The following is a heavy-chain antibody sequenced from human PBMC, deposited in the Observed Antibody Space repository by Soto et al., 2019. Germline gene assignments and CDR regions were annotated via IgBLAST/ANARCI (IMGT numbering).Heavy chain of an antibody. CDR1: GGTFSSYA. D-gene: IGHD5-12*01. Sequence: ASVKVSCKASGGTFSSYAISWVRQAPGQGLEWMGRIIPIFGTANYAQKFQGRVTITADESTSTAYMELSSLRSEDTAVYYCARDSVRDGYNHRGVFDYWGQGTLVTVSS. V-gene: IGHV1-69*13. CDR2: IIPIFGTA. J-gene: IGHJ4*02. CDR3: ARDSVRDGYNHRGVFDY.